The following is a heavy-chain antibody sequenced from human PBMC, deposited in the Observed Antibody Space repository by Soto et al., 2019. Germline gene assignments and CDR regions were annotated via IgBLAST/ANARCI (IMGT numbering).Heavy chain of an antibody. D-gene: IGHD2-8*01. CDR3: ARDVRLNLDLCTNSICPPFDN. J-gene: IGHJ4*02. CDR1: GGAVSDYY. V-gene: IGHV4-34*01. Sequence: SQTLSPTCAVHGGAVSDYYWGWIRQPPGKGLEWIGEVNPSGDTYYNPSLETRVTISIDTSKDQFSLRLTSVTASDTAVYYCARDVRLNLDLCTNSICPPFDNLGQGTLVTVSS. CDR2: VNPSGDT.